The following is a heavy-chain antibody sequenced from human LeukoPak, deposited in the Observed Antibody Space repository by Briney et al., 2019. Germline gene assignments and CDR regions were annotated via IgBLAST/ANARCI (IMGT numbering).Heavy chain of an antibody. Sequence: GGSLRLSCAASGFTFSSYSMNWVRQAPGKGLEWVSYISSSSTIYYADSVKGRFTISRDNAKNSLYLQMDSLRAEDTAVYYCARGGYYDFWSGYSQGINYYGMDVWGQGTTVTVSS. CDR1: GFTFSSYS. J-gene: IGHJ6*02. V-gene: IGHV3-48*01. CDR2: ISSSSTI. D-gene: IGHD3-3*01. CDR3: ARGGYYDFWSGYSQGINYYGMDV.